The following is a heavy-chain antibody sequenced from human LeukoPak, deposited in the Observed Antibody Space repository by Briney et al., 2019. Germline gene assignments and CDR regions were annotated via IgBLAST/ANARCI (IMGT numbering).Heavy chain of an antibody. J-gene: IGHJ3*02. CDR1: GYTFTSYG. D-gene: IGHD4-23*01. CDR2: ISAYNGNT. V-gene: IGHV1-18*01. Sequence: ASVKVSCKASGYTFTSYGTSWVRQAPGQGLEWMGWISAYNGNTNYAQKLQGRVTMTTDTSTSTAYMELRSLRSDDTAVYYCARRDTSVGAFDIWGQGTMVTVSS. CDR3: ARRDTSVGAFDI.